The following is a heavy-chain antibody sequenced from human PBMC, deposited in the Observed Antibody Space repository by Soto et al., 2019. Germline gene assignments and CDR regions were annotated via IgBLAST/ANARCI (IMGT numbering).Heavy chain of an antibody. CDR1: GFTFSSYT. J-gene: IGHJ6*02. CDR3: GTGYTSGPRIDV. CDR2: ISSSNNDI. V-gene: IGHV3-21*01. Sequence: SGGSLRLSCAASGFTFSSYTMNWVRQAPGKGLEWLSSISSSNNDIYYADSVKGRFTISRDNAKNSLYVQMNSLRVEDAAVYHCGTGYTSGPRIDVWGQGTTVTVSS. D-gene: IGHD6-19*01.